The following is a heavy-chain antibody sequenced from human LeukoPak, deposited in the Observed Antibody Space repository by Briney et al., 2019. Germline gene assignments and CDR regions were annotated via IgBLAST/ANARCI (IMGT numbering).Heavy chain of an antibody. D-gene: IGHD4-23*01. J-gene: IGHJ3*02. CDR1: GGSISSGGYS. Sequence: SQTLSLTCAVSGGSISSGGYSWSWIRQPPGKGLEWIGYIYHSGSTNYNPSLKSRVTISVDKSKNQFSLKLSSVTAADTAVYYCAVATGPYGGNSGEPDAFDIWGQGTMVTVSS. CDR2: IYHSGST. V-gene: IGHV4-30-2*01. CDR3: AVATGPYGGNSGEPDAFDI.